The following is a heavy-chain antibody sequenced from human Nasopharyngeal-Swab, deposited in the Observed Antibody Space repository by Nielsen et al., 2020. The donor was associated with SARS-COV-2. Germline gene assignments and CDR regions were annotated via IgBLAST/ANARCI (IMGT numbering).Heavy chain of an antibody. V-gene: IGHV4-30-4*08. Sequence: SETLSLTCTVSGGSISSGDYYWSWIRQPPGKGLEWIGYIYYSGSTYYNPSLKSRVSISVGTSKNQFSLRLSSVTAADTAVYYCARGNYYYYYMDVWGKGTTVTVSS. CDR2: IYYSGST. J-gene: IGHJ6*03. CDR3: ARGNYYYYYMDV. CDR1: GGSISSGDYY.